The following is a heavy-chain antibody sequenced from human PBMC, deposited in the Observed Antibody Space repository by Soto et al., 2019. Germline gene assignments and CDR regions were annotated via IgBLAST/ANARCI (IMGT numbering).Heavy chain of an antibody. V-gene: IGHV3-74*01. J-gene: IGHJ4*02. CDR3: ASSGPS. Sequence: SLRLSCAASGFTFSSYWMHWVRQAPGKGLVWVSRINTDGSTTNYADSVQGRFTISRDNAKNTLYLQMNSLRAEDTAVYYCASSGPSWGQGTRVTVSS. D-gene: IGHD3-10*01. CDR2: INTDGSTT. CDR1: GFTFSSYW.